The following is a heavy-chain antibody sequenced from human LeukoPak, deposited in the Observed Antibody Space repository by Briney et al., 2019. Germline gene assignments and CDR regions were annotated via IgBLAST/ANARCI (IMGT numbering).Heavy chain of an antibody. V-gene: IGHV1-69*04. Sequence: SVTVSCTASGGTFTRYGISWVRQAPGQGLEWMGRIIPVLGMTNYAQKLQGRIAITAATSTSTAYMELNTLRSEDTAIYYCARDDSSGYYYEWGQGTLVTVSS. J-gene: IGHJ4*02. CDR2: IIPVLGMT. CDR1: GGTFTRYG. CDR3: ARDDSSGYYYE. D-gene: IGHD3-22*01.